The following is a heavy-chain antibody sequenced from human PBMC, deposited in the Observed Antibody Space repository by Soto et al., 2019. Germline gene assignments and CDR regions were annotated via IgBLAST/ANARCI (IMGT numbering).Heavy chain of an antibody. J-gene: IGHJ5*02. CDR3: TSALTVTASYNWFDP. CDR2: INYSGST. CDR1: GGSISSSSYY. V-gene: IGHV4-39*02. Sequence: SETLSLTCSVSGGSISSSSYYWGWIRQPPGKGLEWIGSINYSGSTYYNPSLKSRVTISVDTSKNHFSLKLRSVTAADAAVYYCTSALTVTASYNWFDPWGQGTLVTVS. D-gene: IGHD2-21*02.